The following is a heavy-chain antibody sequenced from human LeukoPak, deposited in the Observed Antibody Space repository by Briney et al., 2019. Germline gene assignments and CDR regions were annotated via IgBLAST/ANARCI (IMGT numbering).Heavy chain of an antibody. CDR3: TKFIAVGYCSSTSCPTLYDC. J-gene: IGHJ4*02. CDR1: GFTFSNAW. D-gene: IGHD2-2*01. Sequence: GGSLRLSCAASGFTFSNAWMGWVRQAPGKGLEWVGRIKSKTEGGTTDYAAPVQGRFTISRDDPKNTLYLQMNSLKIEDTAMYYCTKFIAVGYCSSTSCPTLYDCWGQGTLVTVSS. CDR2: IKSKTEGGTT. V-gene: IGHV3-15*01.